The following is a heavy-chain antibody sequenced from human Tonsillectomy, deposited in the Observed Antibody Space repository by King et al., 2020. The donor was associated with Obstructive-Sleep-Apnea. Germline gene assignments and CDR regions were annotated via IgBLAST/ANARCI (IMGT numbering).Heavy chain of an antibody. D-gene: IGHD6-13*01. J-gene: IGHJ4*02. V-gene: IGHV3-23*04. Sequence: VQLVESGGGFVQTGGSLRLSCAASGFTFSVYAMNWVRQAPGKGLEWVSSISGNGGDSTYYADSVKGRFTISRDNSKNTLYLQVNSLRAEDTAVYYCAKDPSSWYSDSPFDYWGPGTLVTVSS. CDR2: ISGNGGDST. CDR1: GFTFSVYA. CDR3: AKDPSSWYSDSPFDY.